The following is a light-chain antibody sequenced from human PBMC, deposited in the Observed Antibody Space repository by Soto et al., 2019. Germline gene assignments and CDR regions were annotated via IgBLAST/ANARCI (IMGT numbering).Light chain of an antibody. Sequence: QSVLTQPRSVSGSPGQSVTISCTGTSSDVSGYNYVSWYQQHPGKAPKPMIYDVNKRPSGVPDRFSGSKSGNTASLTISGLQAEDEADYYCCSYAGSYTYVFGTETKVTVL. J-gene: IGLJ1*01. V-gene: IGLV2-11*01. CDR3: CSYAGSYTYV. CDR2: DVN. CDR1: SSDVSGYNY.